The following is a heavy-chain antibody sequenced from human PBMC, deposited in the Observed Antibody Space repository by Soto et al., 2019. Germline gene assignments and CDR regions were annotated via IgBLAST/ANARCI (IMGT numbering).Heavy chain of an antibody. V-gene: IGHV4-34*01. CDR1: GVPFSGYY. J-gene: IGHJ4*01. Sequence: PSETLSLTCAVYGVPFSGYYWSWIRQSPGKGLEWIGEINHSGNTNYNPSLKSRVTMLVDTSKNQFSLSLSSVTAADTAVYYCANLIVFHSSYYHDYWGHGTLVNVSS. CDR3: ANLIVFHSSYYHDY. CDR2: INHSGNT. D-gene: IGHD1-26*01.